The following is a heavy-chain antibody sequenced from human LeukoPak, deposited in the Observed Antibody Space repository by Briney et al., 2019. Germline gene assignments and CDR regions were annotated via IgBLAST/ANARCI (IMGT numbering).Heavy chain of an antibody. CDR1: GFTFSSYS. J-gene: IGHJ6*03. D-gene: IGHD6-19*01. V-gene: IGHV3-21*01. Sequence: GGSLRLSCAAPGFTFSSYSMNWVRQAPGKGLEWVSSISSSSSYIYYADSVKGRFTISRDNAKNSLYLQMNSLRAEDTAVYYCASGGSSGWFDYYYYYMDVWGKGTTVTISS. CDR3: ASGGSSGWFDYYYYYMDV. CDR2: ISSSSSYI.